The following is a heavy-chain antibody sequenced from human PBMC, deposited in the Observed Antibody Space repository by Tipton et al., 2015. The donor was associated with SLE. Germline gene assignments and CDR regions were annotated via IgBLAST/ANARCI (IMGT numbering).Heavy chain of an antibody. CDR1: GFTFSSYG. Sequence: SLRLSCAASGFTFSSYGMHWVRQAPGKGLEWVAFIQYDGSDKYYADSVKGRFTISRDNSKNTLYLQMNSLRPEDTAVYYCARWVEAKKDRGFDYWGQGTLVTVSS. CDR3: ARWVEAKKDRGFDY. CDR2: IQYDGSDK. J-gene: IGHJ4*02. D-gene: IGHD3-10*01. V-gene: IGHV3-30*02.